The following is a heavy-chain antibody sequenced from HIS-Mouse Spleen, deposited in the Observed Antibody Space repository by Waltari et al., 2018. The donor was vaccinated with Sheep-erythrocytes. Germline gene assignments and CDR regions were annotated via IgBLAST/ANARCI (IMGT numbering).Heavy chain of an antibody. D-gene: IGHD7-27*01. Sequence: RGWPCTSPSLKSRVTISVDTSKNQFSLKLSSVTAADTAVYYCARDPLTGADYWGQGTLVTVSS. CDR3: ARDPLTGADY. V-gene: IGHV4-31*02. CDR2: RGWP. J-gene: IGHJ4*02.